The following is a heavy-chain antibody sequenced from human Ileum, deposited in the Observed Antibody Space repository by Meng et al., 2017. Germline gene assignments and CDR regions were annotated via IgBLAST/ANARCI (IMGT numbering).Heavy chain of an antibody. CDR2: ISAGAGIT. CDR3: ATQFRDFGIITSFDY. J-gene: IGHJ4*02. Sequence: GGSLRLSCAASGITFSSYAMHWVPPAPGKGLEWCSGISAGAGITYYADSVKGRFTISRDNSENTLYLQMSSLRAEATAVYYFATQFRDFGIITSFDYWGQGTLVTVSS. V-gene: IGHV3-23*01. CDR1: GITFSSYA. D-gene: IGHD3-3*01.